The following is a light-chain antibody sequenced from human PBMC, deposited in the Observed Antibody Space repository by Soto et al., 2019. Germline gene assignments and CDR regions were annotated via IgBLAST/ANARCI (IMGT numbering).Light chain of an antibody. V-gene: IGLV2-14*01. CDR1: SSDVGGYNY. Sequence: QSVLTQPASVSGSPGQSITISCTGTSSDVGGYNYVSWYQQHPGKAPKLMIYDVSNRPSGVSNRFSGSKSGNTASLTISGLQAEDEADYYCSSYTISTLLFVGGTKVTVL. CDR3: SSYTISTLL. J-gene: IGLJ2*01. CDR2: DVS.